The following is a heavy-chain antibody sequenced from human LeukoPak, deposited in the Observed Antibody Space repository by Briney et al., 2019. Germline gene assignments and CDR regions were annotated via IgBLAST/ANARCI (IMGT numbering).Heavy chain of an antibody. CDR3: ARGIQLWSNFDY. D-gene: IGHD5-18*01. J-gene: IGHJ4*02. Sequence: GGSLRLSCAAFGFTFSSYAMHWVRQAPGKGLEYVSAISSNGGSTYYANSVKGRFTISRDNSKNTLYLQMGSLRAEDMAVYYCARGIQLWSNFDYWGQGTLVTVSS. CDR1: GFTFSSYA. CDR2: ISSNGGST. V-gene: IGHV3-64*01.